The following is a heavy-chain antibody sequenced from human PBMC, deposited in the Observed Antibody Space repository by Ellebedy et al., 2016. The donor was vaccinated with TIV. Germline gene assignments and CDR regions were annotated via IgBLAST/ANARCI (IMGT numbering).Heavy chain of an antibody. Sequence: ASVKVSCKPSGYTFTAFYLHWVRQAPGQGLEWMGWINPDRGSTNFAQRFKGRVPMTRDTSVNTAYMELSRLESGDTAVYYCARVRRGSSGMDVWGQGTTVTVS. CDR1: GYTFTAFY. V-gene: IGHV1-2*02. CDR3: ARVRRGSSGMDV. D-gene: IGHD6-13*01. CDR2: INPDRGST. J-gene: IGHJ6*02.